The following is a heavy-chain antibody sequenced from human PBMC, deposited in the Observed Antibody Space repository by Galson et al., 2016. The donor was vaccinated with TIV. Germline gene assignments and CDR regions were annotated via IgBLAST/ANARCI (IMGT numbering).Heavy chain of an antibody. CDR2: IYGGGDT. Sequence: SLRLSCAASGLTVNNNYMTWVRQAPGKGLEWVSVIYGGGDTYYADSVRGRFTISRDNSKDILYLHMNGLRADDTAVYYCARDRVVGATYYNYYYGMDVWGRGTTVTV. CDR1: GLTVNNNY. D-gene: IGHD2-15*01. V-gene: IGHV3-66*02. CDR3: ARDRVVGATYYNYYYGMDV. J-gene: IGHJ6*02.